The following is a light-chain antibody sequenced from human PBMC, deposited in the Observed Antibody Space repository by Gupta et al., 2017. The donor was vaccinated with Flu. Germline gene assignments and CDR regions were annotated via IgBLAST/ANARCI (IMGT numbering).Light chain of an antibody. CDR3: QQYNSGLPYT. J-gene: IGKJ2*01. CDR1: QRVSSN. CDR2: GAS. V-gene: IGKV3-15*01. Sequence: AALSVVPGERATLACRASQRVSSNLAWYQQKPGQAPRLLIYGASTRATGIPARFSGSGSGTEFTLTISSLQSEDFAVDYCQQYNSGLPYTFGQGTKLEMK.